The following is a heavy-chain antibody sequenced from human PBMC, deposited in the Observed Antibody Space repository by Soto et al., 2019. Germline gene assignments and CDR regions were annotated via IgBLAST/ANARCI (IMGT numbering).Heavy chain of an antibody. CDR1: GFTFSSNY. Sequence: GGPLRVSCAASGFTFSSNYMSWVRQGPGKGLEWVSVIYSVGITYYADSVKVRFTISRDNSKNTLYLQMNSLRAEDTAVYYCATRGPSRDGYNHDAFDIWGQGTMVTV. CDR3: ATRGPSRDGYNHDAFDI. CDR2: IYSVGIT. J-gene: IGHJ3*02. V-gene: IGHV3-53*01. D-gene: IGHD5-12*01.